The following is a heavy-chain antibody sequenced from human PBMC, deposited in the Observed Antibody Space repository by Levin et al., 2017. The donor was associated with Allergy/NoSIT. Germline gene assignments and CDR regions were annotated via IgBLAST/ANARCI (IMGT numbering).Heavy chain of an antibody. CDR2: ISGSGNRA. Sequence: QAGGSLRLSCAASGFTFSSYAMSWVRQAPGKGLEWVSGISGSGNRANYADSVKGRFTISRDNSKNTVYLQMNSLRAEDTAVYYCAKDRPVVPEDFWGQGTLVTVSS. V-gene: IGHV3-23*01. CDR1: GFTFSSYA. D-gene: IGHD3-10*01. J-gene: IGHJ1*01. CDR3: AKDRPVVPEDF.